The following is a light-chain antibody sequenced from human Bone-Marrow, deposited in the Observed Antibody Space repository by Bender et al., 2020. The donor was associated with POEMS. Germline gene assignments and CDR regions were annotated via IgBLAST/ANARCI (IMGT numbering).Light chain of an antibody. CDR2: NDK. CDR1: AFFDRY. CDR3: QSRGTYWV. J-gene: IGLJ3*02. Sequence: SYELTQPPSVSLSPGQTARITCSGDAFFDRYGYWYQQKPGQAPVLVIYNDKERPSGIPERFSGSRSGERVTLTIRGVQAEDEADYYCQSRGTYWVYGGGTKVTVL. V-gene: IGLV3-25*03.